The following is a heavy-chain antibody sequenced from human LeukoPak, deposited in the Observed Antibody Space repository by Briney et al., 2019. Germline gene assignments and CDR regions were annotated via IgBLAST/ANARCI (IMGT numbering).Heavy chain of an antibody. CDR2: ISSSGSTI. V-gene: IGHV3-48*03. J-gene: IGHJ3*02. CDR3: ARDHREVLWFGEFSSLGAFDI. D-gene: IGHD3-10*01. CDR1: GFTFSSYE. Sequence: GGSLRLSCAASGFTFSSYEMNWVRQAPGKGLEWVSYISSSGSTIYYADSVKGRFTISRDNAKNSLYLQMNSLRAEDTAVYYCARDHREVLWFGEFSSLGAFDIWGQGTMVTVSS.